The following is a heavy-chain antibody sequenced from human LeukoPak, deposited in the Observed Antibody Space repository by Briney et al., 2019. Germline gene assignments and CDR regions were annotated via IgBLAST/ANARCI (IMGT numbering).Heavy chain of an antibody. D-gene: IGHD3-22*01. CDR3: ARHTTYYDSSGYYRYFDY. J-gene: IGHJ4*02. V-gene: IGHV4-39*01. CDR2: IYYSGST. Sequence: SETLSLTCTVSGGSISSSSYYWGWIRQPPGKGREWIGSIYYSGSTYYNPSLKSRVTISVDTSKNQFSLKLSSVTAADTAVYYCARHTTYYDSSGYYRYFDYWGQGTLVTVSS. CDR1: GGSISSSSYY.